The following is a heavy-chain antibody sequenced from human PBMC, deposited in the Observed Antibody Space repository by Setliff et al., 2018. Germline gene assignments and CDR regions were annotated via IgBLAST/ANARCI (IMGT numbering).Heavy chain of an antibody. D-gene: IGHD6-19*01. CDR3: VRTDYSDGRYSMDV. CDR2: IYYSGST. J-gene: IGHJ6*03. V-gene: IGHV4-31*03. CDR1: GGSISSGAYH. Sequence: PSETLSLTCTVSGGSISSGAYHWSWIRQHPGKGLEWIGYIYYSGSTYYNPPLKSRLTLSVDTSNNQFSLKLTSVTAADTAVYYCVRTDYSDGRYSMDVWGKGTTVTVSS.